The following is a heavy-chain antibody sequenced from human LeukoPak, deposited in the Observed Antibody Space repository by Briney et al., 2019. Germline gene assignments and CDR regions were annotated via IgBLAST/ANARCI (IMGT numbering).Heavy chain of an antibody. CDR2: ISGSGGST. J-gene: IGHJ4*02. Sequence: PGGSLRLSCAASGFTFSNYAMSWVRQAPGKGLEWVSAISGSGGSTYYADSVKGRFTISRDNSKNTLYLQMNSLRAEDTAVYYCAKKMYYDSSGYYSRSLYYFDYWGQGTLVTVSS. V-gene: IGHV3-23*01. CDR3: AKKMYYDSSGYYSRSLYYFDY. CDR1: GFTFSNYA. D-gene: IGHD3-22*01.